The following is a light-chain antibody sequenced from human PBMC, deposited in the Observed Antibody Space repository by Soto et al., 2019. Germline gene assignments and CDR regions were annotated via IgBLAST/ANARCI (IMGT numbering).Light chain of an antibody. Sequence: DIQMAQSPSTLSASVGDRVTITCRASQSISSWLAWYQQKPGKAPKLLIYKASSLESGVPSRFSGSGSGTEFTLTISSLQPEDFATYYCLQHDTYPRTFGQGTKVDIK. CDR2: KAS. CDR1: QSISSW. V-gene: IGKV1-5*03. CDR3: LQHDTYPRT. J-gene: IGKJ1*01.